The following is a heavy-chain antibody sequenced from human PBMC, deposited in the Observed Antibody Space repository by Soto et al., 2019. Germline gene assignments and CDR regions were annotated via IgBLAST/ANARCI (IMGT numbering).Heavy chain of an antibody. CDR3: AKSVYNWNDGFFDY. J-gene: IGHJ4*02. Sequence: PGGSLRLSCAASGFTFSTHGMHWVRQAPGKGLEWVAVISYDGNNKYYADSVKGRFTISRDNSKNTLYLQMSSLRAEDTAVYYCAKSVYNWNDGFFDYWGQGTLVTVS. CDR2: ISYDGNNK. CDR1: GFTFSTHG. D-gene: IGHD1-1*01. V-gene: IGHV3-30*18.